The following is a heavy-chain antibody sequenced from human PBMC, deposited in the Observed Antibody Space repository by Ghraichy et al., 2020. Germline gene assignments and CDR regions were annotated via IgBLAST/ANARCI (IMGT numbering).Heavy chain of an antibody. J-gene: IGHJ4*02. CDR1: GFTFSSYG. CDR3: ARDEGGIEDYGGNYGY. D-gene: IGHD4-23*01. Sequence: GGSLRLSCAASGFTFSSYGMHWVRQAPGKGLEWVAVIWYDGSNKYYADSVKGRFTISRDNSKNTLYLQMNSLRAEDTAVYYCARDEGGIEDYGGNYGYWGQGTLVTVSS. CDR2: IWYDGSNK. V-gene: IGHV3-33*01.